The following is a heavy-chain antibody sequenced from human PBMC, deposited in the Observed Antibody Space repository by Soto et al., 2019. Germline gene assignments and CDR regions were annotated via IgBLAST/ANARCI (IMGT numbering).Heavy chain of an antibody. Sequence: QVHLVQSGAEVKKPGASVKVSCKASGYTFTSYGITWVRQAPGQGLEWMRWIXAHNGNTXYAQKLQGXVIVXXXTXTXTAYMXLRSXISDDTAVYYCARGRYGDYWGQGALVTVSS. CDR2: IXAHNGNT. CDR1: GYTFTSYG. D-gene: IGHD1-1*01. CDR3: ARGRYGDY. J-gene: IGHJ4*02. V-gene: IGHV1-18*01.